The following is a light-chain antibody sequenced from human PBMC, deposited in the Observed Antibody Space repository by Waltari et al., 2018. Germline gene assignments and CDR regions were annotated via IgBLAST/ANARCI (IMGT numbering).Light chain of an antibody. CDR1: QGISNY. CDR2: ASS. CDR3: QNYDSAPFP. Sequence: DTQMTQSPSSLSASLGDRVTIPCRASQGISNYLAWYQQKPGKVPKFLIYASSTLQSGVPSRFSGSGSGTDFTLTITTLQPEDVATYYCQNYDSAPFPFGPGTKVDIK. V-gene: IGKV1-27*01. J-gene: IGKJ3*01.